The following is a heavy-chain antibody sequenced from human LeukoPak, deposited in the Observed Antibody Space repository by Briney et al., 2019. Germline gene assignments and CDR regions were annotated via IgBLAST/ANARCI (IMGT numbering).Heavy chain of an antibody. J-gene: IGHJ4*02. CDR2: ISSNSIYA. Sequence: GGSLRLSCAASGFTFSSYSMNWVRQAPGKGLEWVSCISSNSIYAYYADSVKGRFTISRDNAKNSLYLQMNSLRDEDTAVYYCARDAAGYDGVVEDYWGQGTLVTVSS. CDR1: GFTFSSYS. D-gene: IGHD5-12*01. CDR3: ARDAAGYDGVVEDY. V-gene: IGHV3-21*01.